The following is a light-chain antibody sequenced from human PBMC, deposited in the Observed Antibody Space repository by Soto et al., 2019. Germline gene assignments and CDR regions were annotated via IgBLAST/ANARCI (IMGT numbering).Light chain of an antibody. V-gene: IGKV3-20*01. CDR2: GAS. Sequence: EIVLTQSPGTLSLSPGERATLSCRASQSVSSSYLAWYQQKPGQAPRLLIYGASSRATGIPDRFSGSGSGTDFTLTISRLEPEDFEVYYCQQYHNSPRTLGQGTKVDIK. CDR1: QSVSSSY. J-gene: IGKJ1*01. CDR3: QQYHNSPRT.